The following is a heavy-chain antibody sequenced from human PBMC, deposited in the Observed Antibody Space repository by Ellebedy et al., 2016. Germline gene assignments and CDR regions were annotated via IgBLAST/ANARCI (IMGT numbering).Heavy chain of an antibody. V-gene: IGHV4-59*01. CDR2: IYYTGTT. J-gene: IGHJ4*02. CDR3: ARIGGVSFGERPIDY. Sequence: SETLFLTCIVSGGSISRYYWSWIRQPPGRGLEWIGNIYYTGTTNYNTSLQSRVPISLDTSKTQFSLRLTSVTAADTAVYYCARIGGVSFGERPIDYWGQGTLVTVSS. CDR1: GGSISRYY. D-gene: IGHD3-10*01.